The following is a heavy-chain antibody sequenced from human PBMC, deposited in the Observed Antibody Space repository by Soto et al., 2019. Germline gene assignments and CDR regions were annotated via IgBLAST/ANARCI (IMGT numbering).Heavy chain of an antibody. V-gene: IGHV1-2*02. D-gene: IGHD3-10*02. CDR3: ARNMDYYYGRGSGNGHGV. Sequence: QVRLVQSGAEVEEPGDSVRVSCDASGYTFTAYHIHWVRQAPGQGLEWMGWINPKFGDTGYAQDFQGRFSMTSDMSISTVYMELSRLTSDDTAIYYCARNMDYYYGRGSGNGHGVWGQGTTVTVFS. CDR2: INPKFGDT. CDR1: GYTFTAYH. J-gene: IGHJ6*02.